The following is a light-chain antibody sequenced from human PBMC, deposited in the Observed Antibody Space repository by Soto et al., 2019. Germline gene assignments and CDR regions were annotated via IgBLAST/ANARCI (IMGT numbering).Light chain of an antibody. J-gene: IGLJ1*01. Sequence: QSVLTQPPSASGSPGQSVTISCTGTSSDVGGYNYVSWYQQHPGKAPKLMIYEVSKRPSGVPDRFSGSKSGNTASLTVSGLQAEDLADYYCSSYAGSNNYVFGTGTKLTVL. V-gene: IGLV2-8*01. CDR2: EVS. CDR1: SSDVGGYNY. CDR3: SSYAGSNNYV.